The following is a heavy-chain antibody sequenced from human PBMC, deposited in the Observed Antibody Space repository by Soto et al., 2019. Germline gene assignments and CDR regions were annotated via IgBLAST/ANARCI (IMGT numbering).Heavy chain of an antibody. Sequence: RASVKVSCKASGYTFTSYGISWVRQAPGQGLEWMGWISAYNGNTNYAQKLQGRVTMTTDTSTSTAYMELRSLRSDDTAVYYCARDLIVVVPAAISPFLTSYYGMDVWGQGTTVTVS. CDR1: GYTFTSYG. D-gene: IGHD2-2*01. J-gene: IGHJ6*02. CDR3: ARDLIVVVPAAISPFLTSYYGMDV. V-gene: IGHV1-18*01. CDR2: ISAYNGNT.